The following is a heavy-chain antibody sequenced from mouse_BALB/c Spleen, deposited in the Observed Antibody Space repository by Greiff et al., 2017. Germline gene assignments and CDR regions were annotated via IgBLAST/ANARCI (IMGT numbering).Heavy chain of an antibody. J-gene: IGHJ3*01. CDR1: GYSITSGYY. D-gene: IGHD2-10*02. Sequence: EVKLQESGPGLVKPSQSLSLTCSVTGYSITSGYYWYWIRQFPGNKLEWMGYISYDGSNNYNPSLKNRISITRDTSKNQFFLKFNSVTTEDTATYYSARYEYGNPWFAYWGQGTLVTVSA. CDR2: ISYDGSN. CDR3: ARYEYGNPWFAY. V-gene: IGHV3-6*02.